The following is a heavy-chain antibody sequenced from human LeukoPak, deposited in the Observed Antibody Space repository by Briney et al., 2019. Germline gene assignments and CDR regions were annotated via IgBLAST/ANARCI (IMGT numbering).Heavy chain of an antibody. Sequence: PGGSLRLSCAASGFTFSSYEMNWVRQAPGKGLEWVSYISSSGRTMYYADSLKGRFTISRDNAKNSLYLQMNSLRAEDTAVYCCARLYCSSPSCYPFDWWGQGTLVTVSS. J-gene: IGHJ4*02. CDR2: ISSSGRTM. CDR1: GFTFSSYE. V-gene: IGHV3-48*03. D-gene: IGHD2-2*01. CDR3: ARLYCSSPSCYPFDW.